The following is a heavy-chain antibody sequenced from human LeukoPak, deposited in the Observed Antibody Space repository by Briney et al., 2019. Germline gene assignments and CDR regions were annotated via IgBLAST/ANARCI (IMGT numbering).Heavy chain of an antibody. CDR2: INHSGST. V-gene: IGHV4-34*01. D-gene: IGHD1-26*01. J-gene: IGHJ4*02. Sequence: SETLSLTCAVYGGSFSGYYWSWIRQPSGKGLEWIGEINHSGSTNYNPSLKSRVTISVDTSKNQFSLKLSSVTAADTAVYYCAREGALYSGSYYGYWGQGTLVTVSS. CDR3: AREGALYSGSYYGY. CDR1: GGSFSGYY.